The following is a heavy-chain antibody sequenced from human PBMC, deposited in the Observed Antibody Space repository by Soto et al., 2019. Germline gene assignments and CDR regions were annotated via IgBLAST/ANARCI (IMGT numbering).Heavy chain of an antibody. J-gene: IGHJ4*02. CDR1: GYTVSTYG. CDR3: ARDFPATPVY. CDR2: ISAYNGNR. V-gene: IGHV1-18*03. Sequence: ASVKVSRRASGYTVSTYGITGVRQAPGQGLEWMGCISAYNGNRNYAQKLQVIVTMTTDTSTSTAYMERRSLRSDAMAVYDCARDFPATPVYWGQGTLVTVSS.